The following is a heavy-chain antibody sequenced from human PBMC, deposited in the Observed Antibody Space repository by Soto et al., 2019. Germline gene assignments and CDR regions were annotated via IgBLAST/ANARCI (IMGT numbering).Heavy chain of an antibody. CDR3: ARGGSGHGDDNWFDP. V-gene: IGHV4-30-2*01. D-gene: IGHD4-17*01. J-gene: IGHJ5*02. CDR1: GGSISSGNYA. Sequence: QLQLQESGSGLVKPSQTLSLTCAVSGGSISSGNYAWSWIRQPPGKGLEWIGYIYHGGSTYYNPSLKSPVTISVDTSKNQFSLNLKSVTAEDTAVYYCARGGSGHGDDNWFDPWGQGTLVTVSS. CDR2: IYHGGST.